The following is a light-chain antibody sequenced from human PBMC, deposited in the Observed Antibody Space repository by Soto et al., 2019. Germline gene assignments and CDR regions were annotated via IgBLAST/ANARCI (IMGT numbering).Light chain of an antibody. Sequence: DIVMTQTPLSSPVTLGQPASISCKSSQSLVHSDGYTYLSWLQQRPGQPPRLLIYEISNRFPGVPDRFSGSGAGTDFTLKISRVEAEDVGVYYCAQATHFPRTFGQGTKVEIK. J-gene: IGKJ1*01. V-gene: IGKV2-24*01. CDR2: EIS. CDR3: AQATHFPRT. CDR1: QSLVHSDGYTY.